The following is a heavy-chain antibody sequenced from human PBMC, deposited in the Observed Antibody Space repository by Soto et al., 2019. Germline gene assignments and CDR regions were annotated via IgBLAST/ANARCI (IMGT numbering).Heavy chain of an antibody. CDR2: IIPIFGTA. CDR1: GGTFSSYA. J-gene: IGHJ5*02. D-gene: IGHD3-22*01. CDR3: ARKGPQGYDSGGYYYDGGWFDP. V-gene: IGHV1-69*01. Sequence: QVQLVQSGAEVKKPGSSVKVSCKASGGTFSSYAISWVRQAPGQGLEWMGGIIPIFGTANYAQKFQGRVTITADESTSTAYMELSSMRSEDTAVDYCARKGPQGYDSGGYYYDGGWFDPWGQGTLVTVSS.